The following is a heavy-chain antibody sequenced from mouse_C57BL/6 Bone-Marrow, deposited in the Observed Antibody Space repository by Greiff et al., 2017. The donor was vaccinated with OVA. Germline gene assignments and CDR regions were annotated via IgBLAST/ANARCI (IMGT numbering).Heavy chain of an antibody. CDR1: GYTFTSYW. Sequence: VQLQQPGAELVKPGASVKLSCKASGYTFTSYWMQWVKQRPGQGLEWIGEIDPSDSYTNYNQKFKGKATFTVDTSSSTAYMPLSSLTSEDAAVDYYASVGDEYNGRSYWYFDVWGTGTTVTVSS. CDR2: IDPSDSYT. J-gene: IGHJ1*03. CDR3: ASVGDEYNGRSYWYFDV. D-gene: IGHD1-1*01. V-gene: IGHV1-50*01.